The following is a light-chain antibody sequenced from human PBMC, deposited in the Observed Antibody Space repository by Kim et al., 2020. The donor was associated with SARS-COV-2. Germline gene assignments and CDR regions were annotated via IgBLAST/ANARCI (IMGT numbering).Light chain of an antibody. CDR1: SLRSYY. J-gene: IGLJ2*01. Sequence: SSELTQDPAVSVALGQTVRITCQGDSLRSYYATWYQQKPGQAPKVVIYGKDNRPSGVPDRFSGSSSGNTAYLTITGTQAGDEADYYCNSLDSNDYVGFGG. CDR2: GKD. CDR3: NSLDSNDYVG. V-gene: IGLV3-19*01.